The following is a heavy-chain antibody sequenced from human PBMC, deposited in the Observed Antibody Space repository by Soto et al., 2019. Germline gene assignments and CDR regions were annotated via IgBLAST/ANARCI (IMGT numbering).Heavy chain of an antibody. CDR1: GFSLSTSGVG. D-gene: IGHD3-22*01. CDR3: AHFTYYYDSSGYYSRAEYFQH. V-gene: IGHV2-5*02. J-gene: IGHJ1*01. Sequence: SGPTLVNPTQTLTLTCTFSGFSLSTSGVGVGWIRQPPGKALEWLALIYWDDDKRYSPSLKSRLTITKDTSKNQVVLTMTNKEPVDTATYYCAHFTYYYDSSGYYSRAEYFQHWGQGTLVTVSS. CDR2: IYWDDDK.